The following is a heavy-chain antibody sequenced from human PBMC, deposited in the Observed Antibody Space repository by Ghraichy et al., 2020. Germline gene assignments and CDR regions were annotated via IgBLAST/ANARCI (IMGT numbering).Heavy chain of an antibody. Sequence: SETLSLTCTVSGASISSYYWSWIRQPAGKGLEWIGRIYTSGSTNYNPSLKSRVTMSVDTSKNQFSLKLSSVTAADTAVYYCARVSGGAAGTSQPVDYWGQGTLVTVSS. V-gene: IGHV4-4*07. D-gene: IGHD6-13*01. CDR3: ARVSGGAAGTSQPVDY. CDR1: GASISSYY. J-gene: IGHJ4*02. CDR2: IYTSGST.